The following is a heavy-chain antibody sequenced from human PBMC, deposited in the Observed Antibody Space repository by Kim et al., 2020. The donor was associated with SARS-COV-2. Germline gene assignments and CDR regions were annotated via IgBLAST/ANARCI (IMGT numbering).Heavy chain of an antibody. J-gene: IGHJ4*02. V-gene: IGHV1-8*01. Sequence: RKFQGRVTMTRNTSISTAYMELSSLRSQDTAVYYCARDDCGDYGLVFDYWGQGTLVTVSS. D-gene: IGHD4-17*01. CDR3: ARDDCGDYGLVFDY.